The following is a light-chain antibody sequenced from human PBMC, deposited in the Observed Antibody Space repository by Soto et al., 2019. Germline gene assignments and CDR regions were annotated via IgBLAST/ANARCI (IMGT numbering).Light chain of an antibody. V-gene: IGKV3-11*01. J-gene: IGKJ2*01. CDR3: QQRYSWPPMYT. Sequence: VLTQSPATLSLSPGERATLSCRASQSVTNSLVWYRQRPGQAPRLLIYDASKRATGIPARFSGSGSGTDFTLTISSLEPEDFALYYCQQRYSWPPMYTFGQGTKLEIK. CDR2: DAS. CDR1: QSVTNS.